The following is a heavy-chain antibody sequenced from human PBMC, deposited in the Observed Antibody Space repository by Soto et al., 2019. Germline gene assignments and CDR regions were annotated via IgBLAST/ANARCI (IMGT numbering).Heavy chain of an antibody. CDR3: ARIRDGYTIDY. V-gene: IGHV2-26*01. CDR2: IYSNDEK. D-gene: IGHD5-12*01. CDR1: EFSLSIARMG. J-gene: IGHJ4*02. Sequence: QVTLKESGPVLVKPTETLTLTCTVSEFSLSIARMGVSWIRQPPGKALEWLAHIYSNDEKSYSPSPKTRPTTSXXPSNRQAVLTMTTMDPMATATYGCARIRDGYTIDYWGQGTLVTVSS.